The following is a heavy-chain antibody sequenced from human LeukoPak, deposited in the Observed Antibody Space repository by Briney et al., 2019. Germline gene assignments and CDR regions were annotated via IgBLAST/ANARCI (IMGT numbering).Heavy chain of an antibody. Sequence: GGSLRLSCAASGFTFSSYWMSWVRQAPGKGLEWLANIEQDGSEKYYVDSVKGRFTISRDNAKNSLYLQMNSLRAEDTAVYYCAREDYYYYYGMDVWGKGTTVTVSS. CDR3: AREDYYYYYGMDV. CDR2: IEQDGSEK. CDR1: GFTFSSYW. V-gene: IGHV3-7*03. J-gene: IGHJ6*04.